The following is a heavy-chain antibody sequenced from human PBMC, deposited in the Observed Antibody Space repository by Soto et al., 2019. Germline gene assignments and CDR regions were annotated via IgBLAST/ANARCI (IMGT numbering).Heavy chain of an antibody. CDR2: ISYDGSNK. V-gene: IGHV3-30*18. CDR1: GFTFSSYG. D-gene: IGHD3-22*01. CDR3: AKVFFSSGYNPWYYYSGMDV. J-gene: IGHJ6*02. Sequence: GGSLRLSCAASGFTFSSYGMHWVRQAPGKGLEWVAVISYDGSNKYYADSVKGRFTISRDNSKNTLYLQMNSLRAEDTAVYYCAKVFFSSGYNPWYYYSGMDVWGQGTTVTVSS.